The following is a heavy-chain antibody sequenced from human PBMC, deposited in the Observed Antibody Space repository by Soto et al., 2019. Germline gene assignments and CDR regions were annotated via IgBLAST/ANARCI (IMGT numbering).Heavy chain of an antibody. Sequence: EVLLVESGGGLVQPWGSLKLSCEASGFVFKDSSIHWVRQASGKGLEWVGRIRDRAYNYATAYAASVKGRFTISRDDSNNKAYLQMDSLKTEDTAIYYCTRLISAAQDYWGQGTLVTVSS. CDR1: GFVFKDSS. CDR3: TRLISAAQDY. CDR2: IRDRAYNYAT. J-gene: IGHJ4*02. D-gene: IGHD3-10*01. V-gene: IGHV3-73*01.